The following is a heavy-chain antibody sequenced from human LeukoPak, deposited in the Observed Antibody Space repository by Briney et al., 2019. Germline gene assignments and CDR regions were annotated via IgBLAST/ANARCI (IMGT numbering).Heavy chain of an antibody. CDR3: AAGRSGYDQFDY. Sequence: GGSLRLSCTASGFTFGTHAMSWVRQAPGKGLEWVSSISSSGGDTTYADSVKGRFTISRDSSKNTLYLQMNSLRAEDTAVYYCAAGRSGYDQFDYWGQGTLVTVSS. CDR1: GFTFGTHA. J-gene: IGHJ4*02. CDR2: ISSSGGDT. V-gene: IGHV3-23*01. D-gene: IGHD5-12*01.